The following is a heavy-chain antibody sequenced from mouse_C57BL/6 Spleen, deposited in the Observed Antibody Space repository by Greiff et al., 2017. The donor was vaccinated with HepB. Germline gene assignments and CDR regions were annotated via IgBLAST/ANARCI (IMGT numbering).Heavy chain of an antibody. CDR2: IDPEDGDT. CDR1: GFNIKDYY. D-gene: IGHD2-2*01. J-gene: IGHJ4*01. V-gene: IGHV14-1*01. Sequence: VQLQQSGAELVRPGASVKLSCTASGFNIKDYYMHWVKQRPEQGLEWIGRIDPEDGDTEYAPKFQGKATMTADTSSNTAYLQLSSLTSEDTAVYYCTSGYDCYYYAMDYWGQGTSVTVSS. CDR3: TSGYDCYYYAMDY.